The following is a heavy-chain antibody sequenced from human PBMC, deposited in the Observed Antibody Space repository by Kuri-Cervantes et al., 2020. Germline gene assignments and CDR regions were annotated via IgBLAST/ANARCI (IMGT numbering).Heavy chain of an antibody. CDR2: ISWNSGSI. J-gene: IGHJ4*02. CDR3: ARLSTAVTGI. Sequence: SLKISCAASGFTFDDYAMHWVRQAPGKGLEWVSGISWNSGSIGYADSVKGRFTISRDNAKNSLYLQLNSLTAEDTAVYYCARLSTAVTGIWGQGTLVTVSS. CDR1: GFTFDDYA. V-gene: IGHV3-9*01. D-gene: IGHD2-21*02.